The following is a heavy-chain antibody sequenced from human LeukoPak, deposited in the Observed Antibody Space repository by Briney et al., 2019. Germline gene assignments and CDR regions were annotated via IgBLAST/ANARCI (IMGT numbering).Heavy chain of an antibody. CDR1: GCTFGDYA. D-gene: IGHD2-15*01. V-gene: IGHV3-49*03. CDR2: IRSNSYGGTT. J-gene: IGHJ2*01. CDR3: SRPGGSGNYWYFDL. Sequence: GGSLRLSCTASGCTFGDYAMTWFRQAPGKGREWVGFIRSNSYGGTTQYAASVKGTFTISRDDSKSIAYLQMNSLKTEDTAVYDCSRPGGSGNYWYFDLWGRGTLVTVSS.